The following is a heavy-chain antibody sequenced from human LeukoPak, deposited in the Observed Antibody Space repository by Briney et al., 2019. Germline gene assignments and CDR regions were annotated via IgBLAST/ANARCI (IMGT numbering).Heavy chain of an antibody. Sequence: GGSLRLSCAASGFTFSSYSMNWVRQAPGKGLEWVSYISSSSSTIYYADSVKGRFTISRDNAKNSLYLQMNSLRAEDTAVYYCARVYSYGYFDYWGQGTLVTVSS. CDR2: ISSSSSTI. J-gene: IGHJ4*02. V-gene: IGHV3-48*01. CDR3: ARVYSYGYFDY. D-gene: IGHD5-18*01. CDR1: GFTFSSYS.